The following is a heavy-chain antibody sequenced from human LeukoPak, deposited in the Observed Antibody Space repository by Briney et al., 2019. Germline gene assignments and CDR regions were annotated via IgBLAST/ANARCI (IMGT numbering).Heavy chain of an antibody. CDR2: ISSSSSTI. Sequence: GGSLRLSCAASGFTFSSYSMNWVRQAPGKGLEWVSYISSSSSTIYYADSVKGRFTISRDNAKNSLYLQMNSLRAEDTAVYYCARGSYDFWSGYYAPPADYYYMDVWGKGTTVTVSS. V-gene: IGHV3-48*01. CDR3: ARGSYDFWSGYYAPPADYYYMDV. D-gene: IGHD3-3*01. CDR1: GFTFSSYS. J-gene: IGHJ6*03.